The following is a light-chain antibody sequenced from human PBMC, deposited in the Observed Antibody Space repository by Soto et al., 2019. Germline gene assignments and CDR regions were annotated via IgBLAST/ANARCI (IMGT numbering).Light chain of an antibody. Sequence: EIVMTQSPATLSLSPGEIATLSCRASQSVSSNVAWYQQIPGQTPRRLIYGASTRATGIPVRFSGSASGTEFTLTFSRLQSEDFAVYYCHQYDDGPYTFGQGTKVEI. V-gene: IGKV3-15*01. J-gene: IGKJ2*01. CDR2: GAS. CDR3: HQYDDGPYT. CDR1: QSVSSN.